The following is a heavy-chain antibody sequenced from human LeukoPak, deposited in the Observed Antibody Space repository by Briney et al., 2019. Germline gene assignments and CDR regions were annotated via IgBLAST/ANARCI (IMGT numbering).Heavy chain of an antibody. CDR3: VRDSDYQRNSGGRYAHYDALDI. D-gene: IGHD2-21*01. Sequence: QSGGSLRLSYAASGFTFSTSWMSWVRQAPGKGLEWVANIKADGSVKHYVDSMEGRFTISRDNARDSLYLQMNSLRAEDTAVYYCVRDSDYQRNSGGRYAHYDALDIWGHGTMVTVSS. CDR2: IKADGSVK. J-gene: IGHJ3*02. CDR1: GFTFSTSW. V-gene: IGHV3-7*01.